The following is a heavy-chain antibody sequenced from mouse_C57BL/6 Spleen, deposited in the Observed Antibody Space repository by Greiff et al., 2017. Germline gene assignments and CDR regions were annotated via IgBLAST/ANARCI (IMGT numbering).Heavy chain of an antibody. J-gene: IGHJ1*03. D-gene: IGHD2-3*01. CDR3: ASDGYSYWYFDV. Sequence: DVMLVESGGGLVKPGGSLKLSCAASGFTFSDYGMHWVRQAPEKGLEWVAYISSGSSTIYYADTVKGRFTISRDNAKNTLFLQMTSLRSEDTAMYYCASDGYSYWYFDVWGTGTTVTVSS. CDR2: ISSGSSTI. V-gene: IGHV5-17*01. CDR1: GFTFSDYG.